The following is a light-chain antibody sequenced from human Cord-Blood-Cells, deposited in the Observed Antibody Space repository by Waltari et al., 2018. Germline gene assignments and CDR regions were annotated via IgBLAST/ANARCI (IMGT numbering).Light chain of an antibody. V-gene: IGKV3-20*01. Sequence: ELVLTQSPGTMSVSPGERATLSCRASQSVSSSYLAWYQQKPGQDPRRLIYGASSRATGIPDRFSGSGSGTDFTLTISRLEPEDFAVYYCQQYGSSPYTFGQGTKLEIK. CDR2: GAS. CDR1: QSVSSSY. CDR3: QQYGSSPYT. J-gene: IGKJ2*01.